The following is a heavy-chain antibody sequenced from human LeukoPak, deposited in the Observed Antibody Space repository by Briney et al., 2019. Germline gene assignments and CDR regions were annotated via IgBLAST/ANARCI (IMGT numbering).Heavy chain of an antibody. CDR1: GDSISRSTYY. J-gene: IGHJ4*02. Sequence: SETLSLTCTVSGDSISRSTYYWAWLRQPPGKGLEWIGSVYYGRSPYFNPSLESRATIFVDTSKNHFSLKMSSVTAADTAVYYCARSSGTGTFSYWGQGTLVTVSS. V-gene: IGHV4-39*02. CDR2: VYYGRSP. CDR3: ARSSGTGTFSY. D-gene: IGHD6-25*01.